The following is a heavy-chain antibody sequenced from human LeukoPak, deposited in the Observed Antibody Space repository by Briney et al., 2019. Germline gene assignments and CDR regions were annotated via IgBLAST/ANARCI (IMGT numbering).Heavy chain of an antibody. CDR2: VSWNSGSI. CDR3: ARKPVRGPDAFDI. J-gene: IGHJ3*02. V-gene: IGHV3-9*01. Sequence: GGSLRLSCAASGFTFDDYAMHWVRQAPGKGLEWVSGVSWNSGSIGYADSVKGRFTISRDDAKNSLYLQMNSLRAEDTALYYCARKPVRGPDAFDIWGQGTMVTVSS. D-gene: IGHD3-10*01. CDR1: GFTFDDYA.